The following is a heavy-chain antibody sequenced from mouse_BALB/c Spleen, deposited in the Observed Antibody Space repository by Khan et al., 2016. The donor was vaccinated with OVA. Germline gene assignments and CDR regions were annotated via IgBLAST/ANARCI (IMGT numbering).Heavy chain of an antibody. D-gene: IGHD6-2*01. CDR1: GYTFTNYG. J-gene: IGHJ1*01. V-gene: IGHV9-1*02. CDR2: INTYTGEP. CDR3: ARISSYCYSDV. Sequence: QIQLVQSGPELKKPGETVKISCKASGYTFTNYGMNWVKQAPGKGLKWMGWINTYTGEPTYADDFKGRFVLYLETYASPAYLKISNPNNEELTTFFCARISSYCYSDVWGAGTTVTVSA.